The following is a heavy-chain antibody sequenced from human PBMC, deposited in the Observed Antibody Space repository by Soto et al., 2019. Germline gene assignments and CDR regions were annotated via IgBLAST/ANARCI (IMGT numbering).Heavy chain of an antibody. J-gene: IGHJ4*02. V-gene: IGHV3-74*01. Sequence: AGGSLRLSCAVSGLAFRGYARSWARQAPGKGLVWVSPINGDGSSTSYADSVKGRFTISRDNAKNTLYLQMNSLRAEDTAVYYCVRTSLVVAAATREDYWGQGTLVTVSS. CDR3: VRTSLVVAAATREDY. D-gene: IGHD2-15*01. CDR2: INGDGSST. CDR1: GLAFRGYA.